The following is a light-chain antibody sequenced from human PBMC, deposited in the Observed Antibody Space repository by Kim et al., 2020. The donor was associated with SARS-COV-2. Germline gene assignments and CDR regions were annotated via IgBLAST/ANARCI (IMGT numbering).Light chain of an antibody. Sequence: PEVTVPLACSASTGADTGGHYASWCQRKPGQAPMTLIYDSSHKHSWTPARFSGSLLGGNAALTLSGAQPEDEAEYYCLLSYSGLVLFGGGTQLTVL. CDR2: DSS. J-gene: IGLJ2*01. CDR1: TGADTGGHY. V-gene: IGLV7-46*01. CDR3: LLSYSGLVL.